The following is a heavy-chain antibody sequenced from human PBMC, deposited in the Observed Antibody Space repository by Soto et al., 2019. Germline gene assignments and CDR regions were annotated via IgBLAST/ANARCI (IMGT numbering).Heavy chain of an antibody. V-gene: IGHV4-34*12. CDR1: GGSFSVYY. J-gene: IGHJ4*02. CDR2: IIHSGST. Sequence: SETLSLTCAVYGGSFSVYYWSWIRQPPGKGLEWIGEIIHSGSTNYNPSLKSRVTISVDTSKNQFSLKLSSVTAADTAVYYCARATATANLFDYWGQGTLVTVSS. CDR3: ARATATANLFDY. D-gene: IGHD2-21*02.